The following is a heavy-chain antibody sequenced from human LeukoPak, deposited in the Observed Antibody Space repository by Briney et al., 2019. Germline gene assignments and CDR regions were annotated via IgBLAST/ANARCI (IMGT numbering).Heavy chain of an antibody. CDR3: ARDNREVRGGDCFDV. Sequence: TGGSLRLSCAASGFTFSSFTMNWVRQAPGKGLEWVSSITSSSSYIYYADSVKGRFTISRDNAKNSLYLQMNSLRAEDTAVYYCARDNREVRGGDCFDVWGKGTTVTVSS. J-gene: IGHJ6*04. CDR2: ITSSSSYI. CDR1: GFTFSSFT. D-gene: IGHD2-21*02. V-gene: IGHV3-21*04.